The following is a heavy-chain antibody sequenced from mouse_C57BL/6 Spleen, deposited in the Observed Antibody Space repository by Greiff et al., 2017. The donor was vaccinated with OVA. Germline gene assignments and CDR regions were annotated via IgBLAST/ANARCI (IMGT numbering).Heavy chain of an antibody. Sequence: EVKVVESGGDLVKPGGSLKLSCAASGFTFSSYGMSWVRQTPDKRLEWVATISSGGSYTYYPDSVKGRFTISRDNAKNTLYLQMSSLKSEDTAMYYCARCGYYGSSYDYWGQGTTLTVSS. J-gene: IGHJ2*01. D-gene: IGHD1-1*01. CDR1: GFTFSSYG. CDR2: ISSGGSYT. CDR3: ARCGYYGSSYDY. V-gene: IGHV5-6*01.